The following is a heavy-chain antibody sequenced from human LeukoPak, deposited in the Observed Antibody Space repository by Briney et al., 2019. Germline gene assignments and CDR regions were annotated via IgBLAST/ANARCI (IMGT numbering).Heavy chain of an antibody. CDR2: ISYDGSNK. V-gene: IGHV3-30*04. CDR3: AREGIVGAHFDY. CDR1: GFTFSSYA. D-gene: IGHD1-26*01. Sequence: GGSLRLSCAASGFTFSSYAMHWVRQDPGKGLEWVAVISYDGSNKYYADSVKGRFTISRDNSKNTLYLQMNSLRAEDTAVYYCAREGIVGAHFDYWGQGTLVTVSS. J-gene: IGHJ4*02.